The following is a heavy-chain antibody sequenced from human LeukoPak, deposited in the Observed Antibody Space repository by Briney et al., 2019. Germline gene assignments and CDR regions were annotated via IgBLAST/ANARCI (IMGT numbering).Heavy chain of an antibody. V-gene: IGHV4-34*01. CDR1: GGSFSGYY. D-gene: IGHD3-22*01. Sequence: SETLSLTCAVYGGSFSGYYWSWIRQPPGKGLEWIGEINHSGSTNYNPSLKSRVTISVDTSKNQFSLKLSSVTAADTAVYYCARGRVYYDSSGYYPRNFDYWGQRTLVTVSS. CDR2: INHSGST. CDR3: ARGRVYYDSSGYYPRNFDY. J-gene: IGHJ4*02.